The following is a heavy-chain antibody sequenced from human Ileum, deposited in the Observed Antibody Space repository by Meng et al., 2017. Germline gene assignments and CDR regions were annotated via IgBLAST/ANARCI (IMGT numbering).Heavy chain of an antibody. CDR3: AHRRGMSTTGGLFDP. CDR1: GFSLSTSGLC. CDR2: IYWSDEK. D-gene: IGHD1-1*01. J-gene: IGHJ5*02. V-gene: IGHV2-5*01. Sequence: ITLKEPGPTLVKPTQTLTLTCTFSGFSLSTSGLCVGWIRQPPGKALEWPAVIYWSDEKRYSPTLKSRLTITKDTSKNQVVLTVTNMDTVDTATYYCAHRRGMSTTGGLFDPWGQGTLVTVSS.